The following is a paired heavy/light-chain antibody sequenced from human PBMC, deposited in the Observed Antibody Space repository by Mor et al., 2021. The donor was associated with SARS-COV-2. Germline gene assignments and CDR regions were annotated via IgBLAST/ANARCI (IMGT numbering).Light chain of an antibody. J-gene: IGKJ4*01. CDR2: DAS. V-gene: IGKV3-11*01. Sequence: EIVLTQSPATLSLSPGERATLSCRASQSVHSYLAWYQQKPGQAPRLLIYDASNRATGIPARFSGSGSGTDFTLTISSLEPEDFAVYYCQQRSNWPPSFGGGTKVEIK. CDR3: QQRSNWPPS. CDR1: QSVHSY.
Heavy chain of an antibody. CDR2: ISYDGSKK. J-gene: IGHJ6*02. Sequence: QVQLVESGGGVVQSGRSLRLSCAASGFTLSTYGMHWVRQAPGKGLEWVAVISYDGSKKYYTDSVKGRFTVSRDNSKNTLYLQMNSLRAEDTAVYYCAKDLFKYGSGSYYSIPFYYGMDVWGQGTTVTVSS. V-gene: IGHV3-30*18. CDR1: GFTLSTYG. D-gene: IGHD3-10*01. CDR3: AKDLFKYGSGSYYSIPFYYGMDV.